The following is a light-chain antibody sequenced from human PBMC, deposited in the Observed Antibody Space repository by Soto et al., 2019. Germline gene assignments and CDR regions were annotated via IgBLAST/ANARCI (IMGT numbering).Light chain of an antibody. V-gene: IGKV1-17*01. CDR2: AAS. CDR1: QAIGTD. Sequence: IQMTQSPSSLSASLGDRVTITCRASQAIGTDLGWYQQKPGKVPKRLIYAASSLQSGAPPRFSGSGSETDFTLTIRSLQSEDFATYFCLQYNSYPRTFGQGTRVDIK. CDR3: LQYNSYPRT. J-gene: IGKJ1*01.